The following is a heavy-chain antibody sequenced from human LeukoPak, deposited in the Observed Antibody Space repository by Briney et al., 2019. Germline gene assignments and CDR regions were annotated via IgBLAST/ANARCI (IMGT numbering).Heavy chain of an antibody. CDR1: GFTFSDYY. CDR2: ISSSGSTI. CDR3: STDPRLLIY. V-gene: IGHV3-11*01. D-gene: IGHD2-8*01. J-gene: IGHJ4*01. Sequence: GGSLRLSCAASGFTFSDYYMSWLRQAPGKGLEWVSYISSSGSTIYYADSVKGRFTISRDNAKNSLYLQMNSLRAEDTALYYCSTDPRLLIYWGHGTLVTVSS.